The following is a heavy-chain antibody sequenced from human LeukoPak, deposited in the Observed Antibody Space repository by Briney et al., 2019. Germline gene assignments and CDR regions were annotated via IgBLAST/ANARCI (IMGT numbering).Heavy chain of an antibody. V-gene: IGHV3-74*01. Sequence: GGPLRLSCAASGFTFSSYWMHWVRQAPGKGLVWVSRINSDGSSTSYADSVKGRFTISRDNAKNTLYLQMNSLRAEDTAVYYCARVGFYGGNDAFDIWGQGTMVTVSS. CDR2: INSDGSST. J-gene: IGHJ3*02. D-gene: IGHD4-23*01. CDR3: ARVGFYGGNDAFDI. CDR1: GFTFSSYW.